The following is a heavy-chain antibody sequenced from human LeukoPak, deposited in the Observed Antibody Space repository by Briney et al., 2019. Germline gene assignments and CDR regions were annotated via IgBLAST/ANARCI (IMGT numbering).Heavy chain of an antibody. CDR2: ISSSSSYI. CDR3: SRLGAGGRSIVRGVVMPPPDY. Sequence: KSGGYLRLSCAVSGFVFSTYGMNWVRQAPGKGLEWVSSISSSSSYIYYADSVKGRFTISRDNAKNSLYLQMNSLRAEDTAVYYCSRLGAGGRSIVRGVVMPPPDYWGQGTLVTVSP. J-gene: IGHJ4*02. D-gene: IGHD3-10*01. CDR1: GFVFSTYG. V-gene: IGHV3-21*01.